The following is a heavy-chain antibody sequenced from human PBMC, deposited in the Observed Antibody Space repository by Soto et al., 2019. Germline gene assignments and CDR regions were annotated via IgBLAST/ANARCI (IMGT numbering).Heavy chain of an antibody. V-gene: IGHV4-59*12. CDR1: CGSISNYY. CDR2: IYDTGST. J-gene: IGHJ4*01. CDR3: ARVPDY. Sequence: PSETLSLTCTVSCGSISNYYWSWIRPPPGKGLEWIGYIYDTGSTYYNPSLNSRVTISVDTSTNQLSMKLSSVTAADTAVYYCARVPDYSGDGILVTVSS. D-gene: IGHD2-2*01.